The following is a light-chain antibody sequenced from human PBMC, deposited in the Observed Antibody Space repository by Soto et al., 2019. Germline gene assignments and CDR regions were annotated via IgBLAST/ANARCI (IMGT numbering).Light chain of an antibody. J-gene: IGKJ5*01. CDR1: QSVSSTY. V-gene: IGKV3-20*01. CDR3: QQYGSSPPIT. Sequence: EIVLTQSPGTLSLSPGERATLSCRASQSVSSTYLAWYQQKPGQAPRPLIYGASSRATGIPDRFSGSGSGTDFTLTISRLEPEDFAVYYCQQYGSSPPITFGQGTRLEI. CDR2: GAS.